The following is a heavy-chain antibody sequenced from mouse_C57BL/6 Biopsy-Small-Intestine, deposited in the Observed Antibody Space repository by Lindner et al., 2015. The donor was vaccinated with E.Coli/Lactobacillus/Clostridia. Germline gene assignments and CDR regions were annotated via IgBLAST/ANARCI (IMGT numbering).Heavy chain of an antibody. V-gene: IGHV1-74*01. D-gene: IGHD1-1*02. CDR2: IIPFLGIA. CDR3: AKDYSGSGGSLYWYFDL. CDR1: GGTFSSYT. Sequence: VKVSCKASGGTFSSYTFSWVRQAPGQGLEWMGRIIPFLGIANYAQKFLGRVTITADKSTSTAYMELSSLRSEDTAVYYCAKDYSGSGGSLYWYFDLWGRGTLVTVSS. J-gene: IGHJ1*01.